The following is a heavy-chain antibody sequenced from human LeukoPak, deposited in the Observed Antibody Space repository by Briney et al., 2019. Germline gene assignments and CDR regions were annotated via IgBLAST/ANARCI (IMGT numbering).Heavy chain of an antibody. Sequence: GGSLRLSCAASGFTFSSCAMSWVRQAPGKGLEWVSAISGSGGSTYYADSVKGRFTISRDNSKNTLYLQMNSLRAEDTAVYYCAYARGYSAYEPLDYWGQGTLVTVSS. V-gene: IGHV3-23*01. CDR3: AYARGYSAYEPLDY. D-gene: IGHD5-12*01. CDR2: ISGSGGST. CDR1: GFTFSSCA. J-gene: IGHJ4*02.